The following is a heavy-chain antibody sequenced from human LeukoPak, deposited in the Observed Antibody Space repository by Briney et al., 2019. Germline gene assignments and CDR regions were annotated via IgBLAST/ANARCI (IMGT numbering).Heavy chain of an antibody. CDR1: GFTVSSNY. D-gene: IGHD6-19*01. J-gene: IGHJ4*02. V-gene: IGHV3-66*04. Sequence: PGGSLRLSCAASGFTVSSNYMSWVRQAPGKGLEWVSVIYSGGSTYYADSVKGRFTISRDNSKNTLYLQMNSLRAKDTAVYYCARQAVAGTFDYWGQGTLVTVSS. CDR3: ARQAVAGTFDY. CDR2: IYSGGST.